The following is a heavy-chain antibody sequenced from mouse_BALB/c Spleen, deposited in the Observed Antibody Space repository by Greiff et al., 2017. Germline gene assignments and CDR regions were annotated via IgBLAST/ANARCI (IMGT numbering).Heavy chain of an antibody. Sequence: QVQLQQPGAELVKPGASVKLSCKASGYTFTSYWMHWVKQRPGQGLEWIGEINPSNGRTNYNEKFKSKATLTVDKSSSTAYMQLSSLTSEDSAVYYCVYGNYKGWYFDVWGAGTTVTVSS. J-gene: IGHJ1*01. CDR3: VYGNYKGWYFDV. V-gene: IGHV1S81*02. CDR2: INPSNGRT. CDR1: GYTFTSYW. D-gene: IGHD2-1*01.